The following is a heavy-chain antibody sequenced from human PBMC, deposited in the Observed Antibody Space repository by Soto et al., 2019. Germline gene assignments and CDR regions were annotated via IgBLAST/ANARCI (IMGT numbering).Heavy chain of an antibody. CDR3: ATSLAARRKPYNWLDA. V-gene: IGHV1-69*06. D-gene: IGHD6-6*01. J-gene: IGHJ5*02. CDR2: IIPIFGTP. CDR1: EDTFRNYA. Sequence: QAELVQSGAEVKKPGSSVKVSCQASEDTFRNYAISWVRQAPGQGLEWMGGIIPIFGTPTDAQKFRGRVTISADTSTSTVYMELRSLSSQDTAVYYCATSLAARRKPYNWLDAWGQGTLVTVSS.